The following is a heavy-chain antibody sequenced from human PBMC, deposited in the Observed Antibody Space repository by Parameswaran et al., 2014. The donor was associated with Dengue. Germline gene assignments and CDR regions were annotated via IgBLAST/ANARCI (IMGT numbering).Heavy chain of an antibody. Sequence: SWVRQAPGQGLEWMGGIIPIFGTANYAQKFQGRVTITADESTSTAYMELSSLRSEDTAVYYCARGIGYCSSTSCYEGAVRLYYLDYWGPGNPGHRLL. D-gene: IGHD2-2*01. V-gene: IGHV1-69*01. CDR2: IIPIFGTA. J-gene: IGHJ4*02. CDR3: ARGIGYCSSTSCYEGAVRLYYLDY.